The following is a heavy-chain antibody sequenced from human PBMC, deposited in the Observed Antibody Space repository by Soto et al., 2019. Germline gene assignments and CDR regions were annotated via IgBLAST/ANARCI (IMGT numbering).Heavy chain of an antibody. J-gene: IGHJ6*02. CDR2: IIPIFGTA. V-gene: IGHV1-69*13. D-gene: IGHD6-13*01. CDR3: ARDKIAAAGKIWVSYYGMDV. CDR1: GGTFSIYA. Sequence: SVKVSCKASGGTFSIYAISCVRQSSVQWLEWMGGIIPIFGTANYAQKFQGRVTITADESTSTAYMELSSLRSEDTAVYYCARDKIAAAGKIWVSYYGMDVWGQGTTVTVSS.